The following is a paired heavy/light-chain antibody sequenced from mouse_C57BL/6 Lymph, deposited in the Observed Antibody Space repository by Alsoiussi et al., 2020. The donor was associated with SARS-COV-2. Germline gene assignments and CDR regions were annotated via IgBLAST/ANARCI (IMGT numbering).Heavy chain of an antibody. CDR3: ARSGDGYIYYAMDY. V-gene: IGHV1-72*01. CDR2: IDPNSGGT. Sequence: QVQLQQPGAELVKPGASVKLSCKASGYTFTSYWMHWVKQRPGRGLEWIGRIDPNSGGTKYNEKFKSKATLTVDKPSSTAYMQLSSLTSEDSAVYYCARSGDGYIYYAMDYWGQGTSVTVSS. J-gene: IGHJ4*01. CDR1: GYTFTSYW. D-gene: IGHD2-3*01.
Light chain of an antibody. CDR2: AAS. CDR3: QQSKEVPWT. CDR1: ESVDNYGISF. J-gene: IGKJ1*01. Sequence: DIVLTQSPASLAVSLGQRATISCRASESVDNYGISFMNWFQQKPGQPPKLLIYAASNQGSGVPARFSGSGSGTDFSLNIHPMEEDDTAMYFCQQSKEVPWTFGGGTKLEIK. V-gene: IGKV3-2*01.